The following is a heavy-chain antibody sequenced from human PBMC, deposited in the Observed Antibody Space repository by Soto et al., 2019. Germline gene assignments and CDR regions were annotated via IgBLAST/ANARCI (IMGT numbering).Heavy chain of an antibody. J-gene: IGHJ6*02. D-gene: IGHD3-10*01. V-gene: IGHV3-20*04. CDR1: GFTFDDYG. CDR2: INWNGGST. CDR3: ARDLHDVWFGRFGYYYGMDV. Sequence: EVQLVESGGGVVRPGGSLSLSCAASGFTFDDYGMSWVRQAPGKGLEWVSGINWNGGSTGYADSVKGRFTISRDNAKNSLYLQMNSLRAEDTALYYCARDLHDVWFGRFGYYYGMDVWGQGTTVTVSS.